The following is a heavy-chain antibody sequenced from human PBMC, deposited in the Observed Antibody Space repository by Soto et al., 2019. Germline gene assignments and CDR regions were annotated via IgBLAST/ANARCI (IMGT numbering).Heavy chain of an antibody. Sequence: SVKVSCKASGGTFSSYAISWVRQAPGQGLEWMGGIIPIFGTANYAQKFQGRVTITADRSTSTAYMELSSLRSEDTAVYYCARARGYSYDYYYGMDVWGQGTTVTVSS. CDR1: GGTFSSYA. J-gene: IGHJ6*02. CDR3: ARARGYSYDYYYGMDV. D-gene: IGHD5-18*01. V-gene: IGHV1-69*06. CDR2: IIPIFGTA.